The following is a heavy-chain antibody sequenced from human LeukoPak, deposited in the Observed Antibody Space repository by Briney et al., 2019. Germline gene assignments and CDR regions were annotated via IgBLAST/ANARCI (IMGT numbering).Heavy chain of an antibody. CDR3: ARTVQGAGTKMCYFDY. CDR2: ISSSSSTI. Sequence: GGSLRLSCAASGFTFSSYSMNWVRQAPGKGLEWVSYISSSSSTIYYADSVKGRFTISRDNAKNSLYLQMNSLRAEDTAVYYCARTVQGAGTKMCYFDYWGQGTLVTVSS. V-gene: IGHV3-48*01. J-gene: IGHJ4*02. CDR1: GFTFSSYS. D-gene: IGHD6-19*01.